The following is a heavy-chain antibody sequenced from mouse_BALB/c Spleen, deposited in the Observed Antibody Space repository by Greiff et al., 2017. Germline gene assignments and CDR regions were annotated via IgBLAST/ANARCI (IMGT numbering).Heavy chain of an antibody. CDR1: GFTFSSYT. J-gene: IGHJ2*01. D-gene: IGHD2-1*01. CDR2: ISSGGSYT. V-gene: IGHV5-6-4*01. Sequence: DVMLVESGGGLVKPGGSLKLSCAASGFTFSSYTMSWVRQTPEKGLEWVATISSGGSYTYYPDSVKGRFTISRDNAKNTLYLQMSSLKAEDTAMYYCTREGGNFLDYWGQGTTLTVSS. CDR3: TREGGNFLDY.